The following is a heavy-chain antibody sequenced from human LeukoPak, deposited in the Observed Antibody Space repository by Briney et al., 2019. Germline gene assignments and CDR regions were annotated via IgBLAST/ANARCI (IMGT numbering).Heavy chain of an antibody. Sequence: SQTLSLTCAFSGDSVSSNSAAWHWPRQSPSRGLEWLGRTYYRSKWYNDYAVSVKSRITISPDTSKNQFSLQLNSVTPEDTAVYFCARDLAGAGTPHFDYWGQGTLVTVSS. J-gene: IGHJ4*02. CDR2: TYYRSKWYN. V-gene: IGHV6-1*01. CDR3: ARDLAGAGTPHFDY. CDR1: GDSVSSNSAA. D-gene: IGHD6-19*01.